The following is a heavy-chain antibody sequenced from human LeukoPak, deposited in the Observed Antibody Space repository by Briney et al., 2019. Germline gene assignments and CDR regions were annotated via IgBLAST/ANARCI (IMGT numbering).Heavy chain of an antibody. J-gene: IGHJ4*02. D-gene: IGHD3-22*01. CDR2: MNPNSGNT. Sequence: GASVKVSCKASGYTFTSYDINWVRQATGQGLEWMGWMNPNSGNTGYAQKFQGRVTMTRNTSISTAYMGLSSLRSEDTAVYYCARKYYYDSSGYYYGDWGQGTLVTVSS. CDR1: GYTFTSYD. CDR3: ARKYYYDSSGYYYGD. V-gene: IGHV1-8*01.